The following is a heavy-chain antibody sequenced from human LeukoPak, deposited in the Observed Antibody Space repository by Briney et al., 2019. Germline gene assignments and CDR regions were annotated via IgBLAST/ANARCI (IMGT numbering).Heavy chain of an antibody. CDR2: IRYDGSNK. CDR1: GFSFSSYG. Sequence: GGDLSLSCAASGFSFSSYGMHWLRQAPGKGLEWVAFIRYDGSNKYYADSVKGRFTISRDNSKNTLYLQMNSLRAEDTAVYYCAKGPVEYYYDSSGYYPYWGQGTLVTVSS. V-gene: IGHV3-30*02. CDR3: AKGPVEYYYDSSGYYPY. J-gene: IGHJ4*01. D-gene: IGHD3-22*01.